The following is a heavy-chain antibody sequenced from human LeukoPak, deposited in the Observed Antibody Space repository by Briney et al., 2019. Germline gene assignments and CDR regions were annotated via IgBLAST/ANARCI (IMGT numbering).Heavy chain of an antibody. D-gene: IGHD6-13*01. CDR1: GFTFSSYS. Sequence: GGSLRLSCAASGFTFSSYSMNWVRQAPGKGLEWVSYISSSSSTIYYADSVKGRFTISRDNAKNSLYLQMNSLRAEDTAVYYCARDQARKYSSSWLPNYWGQGTLVTVSS. CDR3: ARDQARKYSSSWLPNY. V-gene: IGHV3-48*01. J-gene: IGHJ4*02. CDR2: ISSSSSTI.